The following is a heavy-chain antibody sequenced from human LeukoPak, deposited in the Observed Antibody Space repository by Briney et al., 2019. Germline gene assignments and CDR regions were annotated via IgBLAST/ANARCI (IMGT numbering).Heavy chain of an antibody. V-gene: IGHV3-53*01. Sequence: PGGSLRLSCAASGFTVSSNYMSRVRQAPGKGLEWVSVIYSGGSTYYADSVKGRFTISRGNSKNTLYLQMNSLRAEDTAVYYCARAGYGGNSFFDYWGQGTLVTVSS. CDR3: ARAGYGGNSFFDY. D-gene: IGHD4-23*01. CDR2: IYSGGST. J-gene: IGHJ4*02. CDR1: GFTVSSNY.